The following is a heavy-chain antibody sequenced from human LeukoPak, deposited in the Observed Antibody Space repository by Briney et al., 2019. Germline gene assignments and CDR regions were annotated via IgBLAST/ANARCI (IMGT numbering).Heavy chain of an antibody. CDR2: IIPFLGIA. V-gene: IGHV1-69*04. D-gene: IGHD3-10*01. CDR1: GGTFSRYA. Sequence: SVKVSCKASGGTFSRYAITWVRQAPGQGLEWMGRIIPFLGIANYAQKFQGRVTITADTSATTAYMELSSLRSEDTAVYYCARDLELRGAWGQGTLVTVSS. CDR3: ARDLELRGA. J-gene: IGHJ4*02.